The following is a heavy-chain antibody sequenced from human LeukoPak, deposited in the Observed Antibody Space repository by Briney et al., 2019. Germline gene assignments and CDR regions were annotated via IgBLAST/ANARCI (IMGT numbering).Heavy chain of an antibody. CDR3: VKEGGDSYGLFDY. D-gene: IGHD5-18*01. CDR1: GFTFSRYA. CDR2: ISSNGGST. J-gene: IGHJ4*02. V-gene: IGHV3-64D*09. Sequence: AGGSLRFSCSASGFTFSRYAMHWVRQAPGKGLEYVSTISSNGGSTYYADSVKGRFTISRDNSKNTLYLQMSSLRAGDTAVYYCVKEGGDSYGLFDYWGQGTLVTVSS.